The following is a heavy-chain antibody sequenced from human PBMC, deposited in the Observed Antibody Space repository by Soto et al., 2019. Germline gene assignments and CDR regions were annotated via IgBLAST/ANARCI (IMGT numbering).Heavy chain of an antibody. V-gene: IGHV3-48*01. CDR1: GFSFSTYA. CDR2: INWDSTLI. Sequence: EVRLVESGGGLVQPGGSLRLSCVGSGFSFSTYAINWVRQTPGKGLQWVSHINWDSTLIDYADSVKGRFTISRDNAKNSLFLQMSSLRVEDTAVYYCVRDNNWAFDYWGQGTLVSVSS. D-gene: IGHD3-16*01. CDR3: VRDNNWAFDY. J-gene: IGHJ4*02.